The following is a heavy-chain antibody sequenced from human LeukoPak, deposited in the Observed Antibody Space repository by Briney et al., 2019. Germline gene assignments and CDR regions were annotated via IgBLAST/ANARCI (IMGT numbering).Heavy chain of an antibody. CDR3: ARDEDIVVVPAAMFY. Sequence: ASVKVSCKASGYTFTSYGISWVRQAPGQGLEWMGWISAYNDNTNYAQKLQGRVTMTTDTSTSTAYMELRSLRSDDTAVYYCARDEDIVVVPAAMFYWGQGTLVTVSS. CDR1: GYTFTSYG. V-gene: IGHV1-18*04. D-gene: IGHD2-2*01. J-gene: IGHJ4*02. CDR2: ISAYNDNT.